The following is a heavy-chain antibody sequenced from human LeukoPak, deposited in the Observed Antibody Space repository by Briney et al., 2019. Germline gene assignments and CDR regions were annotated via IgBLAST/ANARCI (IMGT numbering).Heavy chain of an antibody. D-gene: IGHD3-22*01. CDR3: ARDLLYYDSNGGDY. V-gene: IGHV3-21*01. J-gene: IGHJ4*02. CDR1: GFIFSSYS. Sequence: GGSLRLSCTASGFIFSSYSMNWVRQAPGKGLEWVSSITSSSSYIYYADSVKGRFTISRDNAKNSLFLQMNSLRAEDAAVYYCARDLLYYDSNGGDYWGQGTLVTVSS. CDR2: ITSSSSYI.